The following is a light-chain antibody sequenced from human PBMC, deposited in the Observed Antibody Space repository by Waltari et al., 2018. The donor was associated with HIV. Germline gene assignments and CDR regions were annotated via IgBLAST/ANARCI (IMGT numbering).Light chain of an antibody. CDR2: YDS. J-gene: IGLJ2*01. CDR3: QVWDPSGDHLI. CDR1: NIGTKS. V-gene: IGLV3-21*04. Sequence: SYVLTQPPSVSVAPGKTARITCWGNNIGTKSLHWYQQKPGQAPVLVIYYDSDRPSGIPERFSGSNSGNSATLTIIRVEAGDEADYYCQVWDPSGDHLIFGGGTKLTVL.